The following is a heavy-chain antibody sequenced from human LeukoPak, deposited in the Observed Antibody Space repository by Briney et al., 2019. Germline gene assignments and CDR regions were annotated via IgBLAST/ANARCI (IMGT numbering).Heavy chain of an antibody. V-gene: IGHV3-48*03. CDR1: GFTFSSYE. D-gene: IGHD4-17*01. CDR2: ISSSGSTI. CDR3: AKDPNGDYVGAFDY. J-gene: IGHJ4*02. Sequence: TGGSLRLSCAASGFTFSSYEMNWVRQAPGKGLEWVSYISSSGSTIYYADSVKGRFTISRDNAKNSLYLQMNSLRAEDTAIYYCAKDPNGDYVGAFDYWGPGTLVTVFS.